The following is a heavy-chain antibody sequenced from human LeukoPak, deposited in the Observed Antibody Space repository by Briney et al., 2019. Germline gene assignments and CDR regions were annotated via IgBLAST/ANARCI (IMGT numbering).Heavy chain of an antibody. D-gene: IGHD2-15*01. CDR2: VNYKGST. Sequence: SETLSLTCAVYGESFNDYFWNWIRQPPGKGLEWIGGVNYKGSTYYNSSLESRVSMSVDTSKKQIFLNLRSLTATDTAMYFCARGSRFDGFCAAGNCYSAYYDYWGQGTPVTVSS. CDR1: GESFNDYF. J-gene: IGHJ4*02. CDR3: ARGSRFDGFCAAGNCYSAYYDY. V-gene: IGHV4-34*01.